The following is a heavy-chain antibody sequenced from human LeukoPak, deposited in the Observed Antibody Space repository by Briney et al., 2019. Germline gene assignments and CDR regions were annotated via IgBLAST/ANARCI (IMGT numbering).Heavy chain of an antibody. CDR2: ISGSGGST. Sequence: PGGSLRLSCAASGLTFSSYAMSWVRQAPGKGLEWVSAISGSGGSTYYADSVKGRFTISRDNSKNTLYLQMNSLRAEDTAAYYCAKALPLQLVWFGYFDYWGQGTLVTVSS. CDR3: AKALPLQLVWFGYFDY. D-gene: IGHD3-10*01. CDR1: GLTFSSYA. J-gene: IGHJ4*02. V-gene: IGHV3-23*01.